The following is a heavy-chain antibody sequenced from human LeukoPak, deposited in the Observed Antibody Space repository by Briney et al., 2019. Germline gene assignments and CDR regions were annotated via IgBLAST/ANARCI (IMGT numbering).Heavy chain of an antibody. CDR3: ARDGSSSSFDP. CDR2: IIPIFGTA. V-gene: IGHV1-69*06. D-gene: IGHD6-6*01. Sequence: GASVKVSCKASGGTFSSYAISWVRQAPGQGLEWMGGIIPIFGTANYTQKFQGRVTITADKSTSTAYMELSSLRSEDTAVYYCARDGSSSSFDPWGQGTLVTVSS. J-gene: IGHJ5*02. CDR1: GGTFSSYA.